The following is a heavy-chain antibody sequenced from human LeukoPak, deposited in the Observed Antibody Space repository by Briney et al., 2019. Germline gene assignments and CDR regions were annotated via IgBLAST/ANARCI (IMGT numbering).Heavy chain of an antibody. V-gene: IGHV4-39*01. D-gene: IGHD3-9*01. Sequence: PSETLSLTCTVSGGSISSSSYYWGWIRQPPGKGLEWIGSIYYSGSTYYNPSLKTRLTIFVDTLTNQFSLRLTSVTAADTAMYFCARPLGRYSPYYFDRWVQGKLVTVSS. CDR2: IYYSGST. CDR1: GGSISSSSYY. CDR3: ARPLGRYSPYYFDR. J-gene: IGHJ4*02.